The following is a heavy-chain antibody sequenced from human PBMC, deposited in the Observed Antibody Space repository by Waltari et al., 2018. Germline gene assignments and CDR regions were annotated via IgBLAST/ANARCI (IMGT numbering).Heavy chain of an antibody. V-gene: IGHV4-4*07. Sequence: QEQLQESGPGLVKPSETLSLTCTVSGDSFSSYYWSWIRQPAGKGLEWIGRIDTSGDTNYNPSLKSRVTMSVDTSKNQFSLKLRSVTAADTAVYYCAREGAGTRTWATFDYWGQGTLVTVSS. CDR3: AREGAGTRTWATFDY. J-gene: IGHJ4*02. D-gene: IGHD3-16*01. CDR1: GDSFSSYY. CDR2: IDTSGDT.